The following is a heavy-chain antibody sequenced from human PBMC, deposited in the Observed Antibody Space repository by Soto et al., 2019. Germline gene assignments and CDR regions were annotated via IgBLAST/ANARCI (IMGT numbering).Heavy chain of an antibody. V-gene: IGHV4-39*01. CDR3: ARSHGSGSSYRAHFDY. Sequence: KASETLSLTSSVSAGSINDSNYYWGWIRQPPGKGLEWIGNIYHSGGSYSNPSLKSRVTMSVDTSNNQFSLKLSSLSTADTAVYYCARSHGSGSSYRAHFDYWGQGIMVTVSS. CDR2: IYHSGGS. D-gene: IGHD3-10*01. J-gene: IGHJ4*02. CDR1: AGSINDSNYY.